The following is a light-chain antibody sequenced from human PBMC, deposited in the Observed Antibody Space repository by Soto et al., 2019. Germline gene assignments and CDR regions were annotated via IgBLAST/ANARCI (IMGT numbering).Light chain of an antibody. J-gene: IGLJ2*01. CDR3: SSYAGRDTLV. CDR2: DVS. CDR1: SNDVGGYDY. V-gene: IGLV2-14*03. Sequence: QSALTQPASVSGSPGQSITISCTGTSNDVGGYDYVTWYQHHPGKAPKLMIYDVSNRPSGISDRFSASKSGNTASLTISGVQAEYEAHYYCSSYAGRDTLVFGGGTQLTVL.